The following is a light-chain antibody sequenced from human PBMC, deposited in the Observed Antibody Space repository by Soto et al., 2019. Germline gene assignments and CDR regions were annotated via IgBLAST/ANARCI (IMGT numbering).Light chain of an antibody. CDR1: HNIERW. CDR2: DAT. Sequence: QMTQSPSTLSASVGDRVTITCRASHNIERWMAWYQQKPGRAPSLLIFDATTLHAGVPSRFSGGGSGTEFTLTINGLQPDDFATSYCQQFAKSSTFGQGTTVEIK. V-gene: IGKV1-5*01. CDR3: QQFAKSST. J-gene: IGKJ1*01.